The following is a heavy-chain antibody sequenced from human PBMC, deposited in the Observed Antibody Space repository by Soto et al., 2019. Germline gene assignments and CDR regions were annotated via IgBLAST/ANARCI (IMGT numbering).Heavy chain of an antibody. CDR3: ARAGQQVAVFDY. CDR2: ISSDGSKT. CDR1: GFSFSAYS. Sequence: QVHLVESGGGVVQAGRSLRLSCAASGFSFSAYSMHWVHQAPGKGLEWVAVISSDGSKTYYAGSLKGRFTVSRDNSKNILYLQMNSLRAEDTAVYYCARAGQQVAVFDYWGQGTEVTVSS. J-gene: IGHJ4*02. V-gene: IGHV3-30-3*01. D-gene: IGHD6-13*01.